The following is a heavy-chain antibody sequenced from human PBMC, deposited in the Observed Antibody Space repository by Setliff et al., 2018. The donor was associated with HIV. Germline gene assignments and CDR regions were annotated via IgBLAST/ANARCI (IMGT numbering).Heavy chain of an antibody. CDR3: ARVGHSSSYHYYGMDV. CDR1: GDTLSIHP. Sequence: GASVKVSCKASGDTLSIHPISWVRQAPGRGLDWMGGIIPMFGTGFYAQKFQGRVTITTDESRSTAYMELSSLSSEDTAVFYCARVGHSSSYHYYGMDVWGQGTTVTVSS. J-gene: IGHJ6*02. CDR2: IIPMFGTG. D-gene: IGHD6-13*01. V-gene: IGHV1-69*05.